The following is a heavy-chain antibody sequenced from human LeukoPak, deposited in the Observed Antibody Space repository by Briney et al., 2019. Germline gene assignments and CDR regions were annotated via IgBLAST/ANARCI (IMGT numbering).Heavy chain of an antibody. Sequence: SETLSLTCTVSGGSISGYSWSWIRQSAAKGLEWIGRVYTSGNTNYNPSFKSRVTMSIDRSKKQFSLKLYSVTVADTAEYYCARDNPAGPWGQGTLVTVSS. CDR2: VYTSGNT. V-gene: IGHV4-4*07. J-gene: IGHJ5*02. CDR3: ARDNPAGP. D-gene: IGHD1-14*01. CDR1: GGSISGYS.